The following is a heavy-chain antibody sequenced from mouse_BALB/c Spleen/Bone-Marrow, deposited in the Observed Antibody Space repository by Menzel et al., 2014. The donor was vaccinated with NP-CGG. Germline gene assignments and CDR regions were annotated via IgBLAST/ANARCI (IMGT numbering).Heavy chain of an antibody. D-gene: IGHD2-3*01. J-gene: IGHJ2*01. Sequence: EVKVEESGPGLVKPPQSLSHTCSVTGYSITSGYYWNWIRQFPGNKLEWMGYISYDGSNNYNPSLKNRISITRDTSKNQVFLKFNSVTAEETATEYCAREPYDGSLFDYRGQGTTLTVPS. CDR1: GYSITSGYY. CDR2: ISYDGSN. CDR3: AREPYDGSLFDY. V-gene: IGHV3-6*02.